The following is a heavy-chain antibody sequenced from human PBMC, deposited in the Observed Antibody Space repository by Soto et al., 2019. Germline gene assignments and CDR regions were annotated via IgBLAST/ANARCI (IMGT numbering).Heavy chain of an antibody. CDR3: ARREGYYYMDV. CDR1: GGCISSSSYY. CDR2: IYYGGTT. D-gene: IGHD1-26*01. J-gene: IGHJ6*03. Sequence: SETLSLTCPVSGGCISSSSYYWGWIRQPPGKGLEWIGSIYYGGTTYYSPSLRSRVTISVDTSKNQFSLNLSSVTAADTAVYYCARREGYYYMDVWGKGTTVTVS. V-gene: IGHV4-39*01.